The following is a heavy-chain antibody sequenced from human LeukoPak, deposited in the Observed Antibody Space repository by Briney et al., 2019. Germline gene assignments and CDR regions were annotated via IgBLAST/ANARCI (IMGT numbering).Heavy chain of an antibody. CDR1: GFSFSIYA. Sequence: GGSLRLSCAASGFSFSIYAMSWVRQAPGKGLDWVSAISGSGDTTYYADSVKGRFTISRDNSKNTLYLQMNSLRAEDTAIYYCAKDASTVTTRWFAPWGQGTLVTVSS. J-gene: IGHJ5*02. V-gene: IGHV3-23*01. CDR3: AKDASTVTTRWFAP. CDR2: ISGSGDTT. D-gene: IGHD4-17*01.